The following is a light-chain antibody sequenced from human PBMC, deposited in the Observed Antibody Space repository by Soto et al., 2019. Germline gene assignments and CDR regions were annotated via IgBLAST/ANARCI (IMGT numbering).Light chain of an antibody. Sequence: QSVLTRPPSASGTPGQRVTISCSGYSSTVGSNHVYWYQKFPGMAPKLLISKNNQRPSGVPDRFSGSKSGTSASLAISGLRSEDEGDYYCSDLYDNFSTYVSGSG. CDR1: SSTVGSNH. V-gene: IGLV1-47*01. CDR3: SDLYDNFSTYV. CDR2: KNN. J-gene: IGLJ1*01.